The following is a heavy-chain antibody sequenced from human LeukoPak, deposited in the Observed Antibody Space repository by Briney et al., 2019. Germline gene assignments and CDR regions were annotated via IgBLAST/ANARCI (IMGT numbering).Heavy chain of an antibody. J-gene: IGHJ3*02. CDR1: GYTFTGYY. CDR3: ARDAYDYVWGSYCPPYAFDI. D-gene: IGHD3-16*01. CDR2: INPNSVGT. V-gene: IGHV1-2*02. Sequence: GASVKVSCKASGYTFTGYYMHWVRQDPGQGLEWMGWINPNSVGTNYAQKFQGRVTMTRDTSISTAYMELSRLRSDDTAVYYCARDAYDYVWGSYCPPYAFDIWGQGTMVTVSS.